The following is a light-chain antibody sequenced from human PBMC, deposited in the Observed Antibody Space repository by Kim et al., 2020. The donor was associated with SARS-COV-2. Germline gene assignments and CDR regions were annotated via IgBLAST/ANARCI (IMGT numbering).Light chain of an antibody. J-gene: IGLJ2*01. CDR1: KLGDKY. V-gene: IGLV3-1*01. CDR2: QDS. CDR3: QAWDSSTNVV. Sequence: SYELTQPPSVSVSPGQTASITCSGDKLGDKYACWYQQKPGQSPVLVIYQDSKRPSGIPERFSGSNSGNTATLTISGTQAMDEADYYCQAWDSSTNVVFGRGTQLTVL.